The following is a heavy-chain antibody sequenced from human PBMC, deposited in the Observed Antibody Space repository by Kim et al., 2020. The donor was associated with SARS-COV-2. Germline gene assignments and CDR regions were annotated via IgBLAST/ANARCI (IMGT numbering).Heavy chain of an antibody. J-gene: IGHJ4*02. Sequence: TYYADSVKGRFAISRDNSKNTLYLKMNSLRAEDTAVYYCARDLGTAAGSLGGQGTLVSVAS. CDR2: T. D-gene: IGHD6-13*01. CDR3: ARDLGTAAGSL. V-gene: IGHV3-66*01.